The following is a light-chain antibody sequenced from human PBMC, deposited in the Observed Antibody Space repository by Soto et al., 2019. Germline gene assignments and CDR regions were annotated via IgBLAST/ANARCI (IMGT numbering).Light chain of an antibody. Sequence: QSALTQPASVSGSPGQSITISCTGTSSDVGKYIYVSWYQQYPGKAPKLIIHEVNNRPSGVSRRFSGSKSGNTASLTISGLQNEDEADYYCSSYTTTSAYVFGTGTKVTVL. J-gene: IGLJ1*01. CDR2: EVN. CDR3: SSYTTTSAYV. V-gene: IGLV2-14*03. CDR1: SSDVGKYIY.